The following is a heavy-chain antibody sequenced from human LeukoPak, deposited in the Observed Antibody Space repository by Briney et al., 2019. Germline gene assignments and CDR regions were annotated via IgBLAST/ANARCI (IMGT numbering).Heavy chain of an antibody. D-gene: IGHD5-12*01. CDR3: AKAHGGYSWDY. CDR1: GFTFSSYG. J-gene: IGHJ4*02. V-gene: IGHV3-23*01. Sequence: GGSLRLSCAASGFTFSSYGMSWVRQAPGKGLEWVSGISGSGGSTYYADSVKGRFTISGDNSKNTLYLQMNSLRAEDTAVYYCAKAHGGYSWDYWGQGTLVTVSS. CDR2: ISGSGGST.